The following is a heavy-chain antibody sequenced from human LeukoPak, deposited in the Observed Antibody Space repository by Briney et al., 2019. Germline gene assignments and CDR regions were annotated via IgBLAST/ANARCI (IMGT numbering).Heavy chain of an antibody. CDR3: ARDLGVVPAAMWFDP. J-gene: IGHJ5*02. CDR1: GGSIRSSSYY. Sequence: SETLSLTCTVSGGSIRSSSYYWGWIRQPPGKGLEWIGSIYYSVNTYYNPSLKSRVTISVDTSKNQFSLKLSSVTAADTAVYYCARDLGVVPAAMWFDPWGQGTLVTVSS. D-gene: IGHD2-2*01. CDR2: IYYSVNT. V-gene: IGHV4-39*07.